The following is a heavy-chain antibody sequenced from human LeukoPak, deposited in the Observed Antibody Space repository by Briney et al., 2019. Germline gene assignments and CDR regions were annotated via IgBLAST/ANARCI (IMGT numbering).Heavy chain of an antibody. J-gene: IGHJ4*02. CDR2: IRSKAYGGTT. CDR3: TRVFRESFSSYFGKDYYFDY. D-gene: IGHD2/OR15-2a*01. V-gene: IGHV3-49*04. CDR1: GFTFGDYA. Sequence: GGSLRLSCTASGFTFGDYAMSWVRQAPGKGLEWVGFIRSKAYGGTTEYAASVKGRFTISRDDSKSIAYLQMNSLKTEDTAVYYCTRVFRESFSSYFGKDYYFDYWGQGTLVTVSS.